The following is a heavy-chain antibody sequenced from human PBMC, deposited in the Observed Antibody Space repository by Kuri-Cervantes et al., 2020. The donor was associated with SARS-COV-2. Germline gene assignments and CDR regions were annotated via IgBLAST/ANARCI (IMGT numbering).Heavy chain of an antibody. CDR3: ARRIAAAGYYYYYGMDV. J-gene: IGHJ6*02. CDR2: ISAYNGNT. Sequence: ASVKVSCKASGYTFTSYGISWVRQAPGQGLEWMGWISAYNGNTNYAQKPQGRVTMTTDTSTSTAYMELRSLRSDDTAVYYRARRIAAAGYYYYYGMDVWGQGTTVTVSS. V-gene: IGHV1-18*04. D-gene: IGHD6-13*01. CDR1: GYTFTSYG.